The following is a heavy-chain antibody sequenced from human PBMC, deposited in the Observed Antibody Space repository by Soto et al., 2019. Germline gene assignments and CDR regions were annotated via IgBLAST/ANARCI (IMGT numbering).Heavy chain of an antibody. J-gene: IGHJ5*02. Sequence: QVQLVESGGGVVQPGRSLRLSCAASGFTFSSYGRHWVRQAPGKGLEWVAVISYDGSNKYYADSVKGRFTISRDNSKNTLYLQMNSLRAEDTAVYYCAKDRIAAAGKVGRFDPWGQGTLVTVSS. CDR2: ISYDGSNK. CDR1: GFTFSSYG. V-gene: IGHV3-30*18. CDR3: AKDRIAAAGKVGRFDP. D-gene: IGHD6-13*01.